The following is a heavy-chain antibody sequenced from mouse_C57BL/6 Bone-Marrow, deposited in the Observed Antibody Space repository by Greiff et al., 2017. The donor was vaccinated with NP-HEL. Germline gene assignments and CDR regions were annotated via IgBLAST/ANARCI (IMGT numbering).Heavy chain of an antibody. CDR1: GYSFTSYY. Sequence: QVQLQQSGPELVKPGASVKISCKASGYSFTSYYIHWVKQRPGQGLEWIGWIYPGSGNTKYNEKFKGKATLTADTSSSTAYMQLSSLTSEDSAVYYCAREGIYYGNYWYFDVWGTGTTVTVSS. J-gene: IGHJ1*03. D-gene: IGHD2-1*01. CDR3: AREGIYYGNYWYFDV. CDR2: IYPGSGNT. V-gene: IGHV1-66*01.